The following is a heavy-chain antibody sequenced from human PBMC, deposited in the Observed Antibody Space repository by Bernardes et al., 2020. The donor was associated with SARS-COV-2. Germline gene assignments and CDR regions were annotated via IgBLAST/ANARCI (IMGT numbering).Heavy chain of an antibody. J-gene: IGHJ6*02. D-gene: IGHD2-2*02. CDR3: ARDAVCGSANCYIKNFYYYGMDV. Sequence: GGSLRLSCVASGFTFSGYSMNWVRQAPGKGLEWVSYISGSSSTIFYADSVKGRFTISRDSAKNSLFLQMNSLRDEDTAVYYCARDAVCGSANCYIKNFYYYGMDVWGQGTTVSVSS. V-gene: IGHV3-48*02. CDR1: GFTFSGYS. CDR2: ISGSSSTI.